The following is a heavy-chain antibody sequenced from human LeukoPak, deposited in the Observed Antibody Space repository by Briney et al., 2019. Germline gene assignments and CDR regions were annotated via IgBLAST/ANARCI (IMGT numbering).Heavy chain of an antibody. CDR1: GYSFTSYW. V-gene: IGHV5-51*01. Sequence: GESLKISRKGSGYSFTSYWIGWVRQMPGKGLEWMGIIYPGDSDTRYSPSFQGQVTISADKSISTAYLQWSSLKASDTAMYYCARHGPSYYDILTGYPTYYYYGMDVWGQGTTVTVSS. J-gene: IGHJ6*02. CDR3: ARHGPSYYDILTGYPTYYYYGMDV. D-gene: IGHD3-9*01. CDR2: IYPGDSDT.